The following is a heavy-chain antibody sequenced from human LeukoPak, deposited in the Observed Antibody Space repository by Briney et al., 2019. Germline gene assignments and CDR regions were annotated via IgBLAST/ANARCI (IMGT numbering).Heavy chain of an antibody. V-gene: IGHV6-1*01. J-gene: IGHJ4*02. Sequence: SQTLSLTCAISGDSVSSNSAAWNWIRQSPSRGLEWLGRTYYKSKWYNDYAVSVKSRITINPDTSKNQFSLQLNSVTPEDTAVYYCARGRYYYDSSGYYFDYWGQGTLVTVSS. CDR2: TYYKSKWYN. D-gene: IGHD3-22*01. CDR1: GDSVSSNSAA. CDR3: ARGRYYYDSSGYYFDY.